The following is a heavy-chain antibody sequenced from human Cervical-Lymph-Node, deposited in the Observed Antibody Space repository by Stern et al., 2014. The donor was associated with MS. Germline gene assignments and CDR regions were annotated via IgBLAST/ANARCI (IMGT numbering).Heavy chain of an antibody. V-gene: IGHV1-69*11. Sequence: VQLVQSGAEVKKPGSSVKVSCKSSGGTFSTHAISWVRQAPGQGLERLGRIIPLLDTTDYAQSFRGRLTIDADESTDTAYMELRSLTPDDTAVYYCAREKSDCSGGSCFSSLDYWGQGTLVTVSS. CDR2: IIPLLDTT. CDR3: AREKSDCSGGSCFSSLDY. J-gene: IGHJ4*02. D-gene: IGHD2-15*01. CDR1: GGTFSTHA.